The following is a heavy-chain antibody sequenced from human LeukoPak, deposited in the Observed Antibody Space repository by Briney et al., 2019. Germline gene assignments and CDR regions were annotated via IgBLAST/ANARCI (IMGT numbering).Heavy chain of an antibody. V-gene: IGHV3-30*18. Sequence: GRSLRLSCAASAFTLDNYGMHWVRQAPGKGLEWAADISSDGATQYYADSVKGRFTISRDNSKNTLNLQMNSLRPGDTAVYYCAKGCLGGGNCFFFQHWGQGTLVTVSS. CDR1: AFTLDNYG. CDR3: AKGCLGGGNCFFFQH. CDR2: ISSDGATQ. D-gene: IGHD2-15*01. J-gene: IGHJ1*01.